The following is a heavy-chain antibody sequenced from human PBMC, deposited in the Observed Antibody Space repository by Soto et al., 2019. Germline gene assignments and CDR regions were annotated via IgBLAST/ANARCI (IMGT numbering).Heavy chain of an antibody. D-gene: IGHD6-6*01. CDR1: GFTVSSNY. CDR3: AILSN. CDR2: IYSDGTT. Sequence: GGSLRLSCAASGFTVSSNYMNWVRQAPGKGLEWVSIIYSDGTTSYADSVKGRFTISRDNFKNTLHLQMNSLRAEDTAVYYCAILSNWGQGTLVTVAS. J-gene: IGHJ4*02. V-gene: IGHV3-53*01.